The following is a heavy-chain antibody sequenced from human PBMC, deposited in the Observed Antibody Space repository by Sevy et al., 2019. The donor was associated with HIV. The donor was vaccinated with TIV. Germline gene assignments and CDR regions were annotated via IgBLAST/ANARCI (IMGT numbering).Heavy chain of an antibody. D-gene: IGHD3-16*02. Sequence: GGSLRLSCTASGFNFNTYGMHWVRQAPGKGLEWLAIISYDGNKYYADSVEGRFTISRDNSRNTLYLEMNSLKSEGTAVFHCARAGRLRLGELSSGPDYWGPGTPVTVSS. CDR3: ARAGRLRLGELSSGPDY. J-gene: IGHJ4*02. CDR2: ISYDGNK. V-gene: IGHV3-30*03. CDR1: GFNFNTYG.